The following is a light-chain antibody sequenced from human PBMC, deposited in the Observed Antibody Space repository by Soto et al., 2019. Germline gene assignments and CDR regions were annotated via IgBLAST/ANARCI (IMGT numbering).Light chain of an antibody. V-gene: IGKV3-11*01. CDR1: ENVRTF. J-gene: IGKJ1*01. Sequence: EVVLTQYPATLSLSPGERATLSCRASENVRTFVDWYQQKPGQAPRLLIYGASNRATGIPARFSGSGSGTDFTLTSSNLEPEDFAVYYCHQHSHWPPWTFGQGTRVEIQ. CDR2: GAS. CDR3: HQHSHWPPWT.